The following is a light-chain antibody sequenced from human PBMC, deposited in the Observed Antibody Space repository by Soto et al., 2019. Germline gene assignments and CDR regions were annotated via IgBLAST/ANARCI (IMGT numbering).Light chain of an antibody. V-gene: IGKV3-11*01. CDR3: QQRSKWPPFT. Sequence: IVFTKSAATLSLSPGERASLSCRASQSVSSYLVWYQQKPGQAPRLLIYDASTRATGIPARFSGSGSGTDFTLTISSLEPEDFAVYYCQQRSKWPPFTFGPGTKVDIK. CDR2: DAS. CDR1: QSVSSY. J-gene: IGKJ3*01.